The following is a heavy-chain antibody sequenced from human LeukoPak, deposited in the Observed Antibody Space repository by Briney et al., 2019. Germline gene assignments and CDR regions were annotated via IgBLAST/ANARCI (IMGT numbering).Heavy chain of an antibody. D-gene: IGHD3-3*01. V-gene: IGHV3-23*01. CDR2: ISGSGGST. CDR3: AKGDVTRVYDFPTPPFDY. J-gene: IGHJ4*02. CDR1: GFTFSSYA. Sequence: GGSLRLSCAASGFTFSSYAMSWVRQAPGKGLEWVSAISGSGGSTYYADSVKGRFTISRDNSKNTLYLQMNSLRAEDTAVYYCAKGDVTRVYDFPTPPFDYWGQGTLVTVSS.